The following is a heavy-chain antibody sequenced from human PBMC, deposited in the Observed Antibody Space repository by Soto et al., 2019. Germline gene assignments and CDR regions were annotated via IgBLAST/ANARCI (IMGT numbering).Heavy chain of an antibody. D-gene: IGHD3-3*01. CDR2: FDPEDGET. CDR3: ATARSYDFGYRPDWKYYFDY. J-gene: IGHJ4*02. Sequence: QVQLVQSGAEVKKPGASVKVSCKVSGYTLTELSMHWVRQAPGKGLEWMGGFDPEDGETIYAQKFQGRVTMTEDTSTDTAYMELSSLRSEDTAVYYCATARSYDFGYRPDWKYYFDYWGQGTLVTVSS. V-gene: IGHV1-24*01. CDR1: GYTLTELS.